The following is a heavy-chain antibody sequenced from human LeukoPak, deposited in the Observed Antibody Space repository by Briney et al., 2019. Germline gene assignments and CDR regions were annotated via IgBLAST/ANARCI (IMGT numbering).Heavy chain of an antibody. V-gene: IGHV3-23*01. CDR3: AKQYSSGWYFDY. CDR1: GFTFSSHA. Sequence: GGSLRLSCAASGFTFSSHAMSWVRQAPGKGLEWVSAISGSGGSTYYADSVKGRFTISRDNSKNTLYLQMNSLRAEDTAVYYCAKQYSSGWYFDYWGQGTLVTVSS. CDR2: ISGSGGST. D-gene: IGHD6-19*01. J-gene: IGHJ4*02.